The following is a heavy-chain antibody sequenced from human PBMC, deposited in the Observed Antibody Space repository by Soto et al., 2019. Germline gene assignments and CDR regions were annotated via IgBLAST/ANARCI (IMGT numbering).Heavy chain of an antibody. CDR3: ARAGVNPDWLSLYGFDP. V-gene: IGHV3-74*01. CDR2: INSDGSST. J-gene: IGHJ5*02. CDR1: GFTFSSYW. Sequence: GSLRLSCAASGFTFSSYWMHWVRQAPGKGLVWVSRINSDGSSTSYADSVKGRFTISRDNAKNTLYLQMNSLRAEDTAVYYCARAGVNPDWLSLYGFDPWGQGTLVTVSS. D-gene: IGHD3-9*01.